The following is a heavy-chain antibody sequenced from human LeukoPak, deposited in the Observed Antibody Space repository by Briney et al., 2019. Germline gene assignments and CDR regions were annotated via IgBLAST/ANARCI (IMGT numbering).Heavy chain of an antibody. CDR1: GYTFTSYY. D-gene: IGHD1-26*01. Sequence: ASVKVSCKTSGYTFTSYYMHWVQQAPGQGLEWMGLINPTGGSTGYAQKFQGGVTMTRDMSTSTDYMELSSLRSEDTAIYYCARDNSVGDNAWWFDPWGQGTLVTVSS. CDR2: INPTGGST. V-gene: IGHV1-46*01. J-gene: IGHJ5*02. CDR3: ARDNSVGDNAWWFDP.